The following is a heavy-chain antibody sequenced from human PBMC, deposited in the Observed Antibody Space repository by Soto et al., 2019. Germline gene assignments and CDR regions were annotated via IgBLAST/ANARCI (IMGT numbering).Heavy chain of an antibody. Sequence: SETLSLTCTVSGGSISSYYWSWIRQPPGKGLEWIGYIYYSGSTNYNPSLKSRVTISVDTSKNQFSLKLSSVTAADTAVYYCARVRSSYYDSSGPWYYYYGMDVWGQGTTVTVSS. J-gene: IGHJ6*02. CDR3: ARVRSSYYDSSGPWYYYYGMDV. D-gene: IGHD3-22*01. CDR2: IYYSGST. CDR1: GGSISSYY. V-gene: IGHV4-59*01.